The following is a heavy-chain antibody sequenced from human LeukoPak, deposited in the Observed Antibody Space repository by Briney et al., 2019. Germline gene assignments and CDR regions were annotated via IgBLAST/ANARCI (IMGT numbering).Heavy chain of an antibody. J-gene: IGHJ4*02. V-gene: IGHV3-11*03. CDR3: ARCAGFGESCDY. CDR2: ISSSSSYT. CDR1: GFNFSDYY. D-gene: IGHD3-10*01. Sequence: GGSLRLSCAASGFNFSDYYVSWIRQAPGKGLEWVSYISSSSSYTNYADSVKGRFTISRDNAKNSLYLQMNSLRAEDTAVYYCARCAGFGESCDYWGQGTLVTVSS.